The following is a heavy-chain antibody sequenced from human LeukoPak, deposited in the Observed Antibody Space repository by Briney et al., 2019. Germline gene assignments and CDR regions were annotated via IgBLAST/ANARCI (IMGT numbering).Heavy chain of an antibody. CDR3: ARSVEGHFDY. Sequence: GRSLRLSCEASGFTFSIYSMNWIRQAPGKGLEWISYMTSDTRTIHYADSVKGRFSISRDNAKKSLYLQLNSLRAEDTAVYYCARSVEGHFDYWGQGTVVTVSS. CDR1: GFTFSIYS. CDR2: MTSDTRTI. D-gene: IGHD1-1*01. V-gene: IGHV3-48*04. J-gene: IGHJ4*02.